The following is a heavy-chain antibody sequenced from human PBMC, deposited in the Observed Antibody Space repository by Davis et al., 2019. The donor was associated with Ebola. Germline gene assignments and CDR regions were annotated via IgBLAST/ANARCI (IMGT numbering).Heavy chain of an antibody. J-gene: IGHJ6*02. CDR2: ISYDGSNK. CDR1: GFTFSSYA. D-gene: IGHD2-2*01. Sequence: GGSLRLSCAASGFTFSSYAMHWVRQAPGKGLEWVAVISYDGSNKYYADSVKGRFTISRDNSKNTLYLQMNSLRAEDTAVYYCAKGPGCSSTSCYPYYYYGMDVWGQGTTVTVSS. CDR3: AKGPGCSSTSCYPYYYYGMDV. V-gene: IGHV3-30-3*01.